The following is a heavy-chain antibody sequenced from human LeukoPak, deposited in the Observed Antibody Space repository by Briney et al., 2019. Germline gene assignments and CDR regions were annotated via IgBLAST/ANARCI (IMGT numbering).Heavy chain of an antibody. Sequence: LPGGSLRLSCAASGFTFSSYSMNWVRQAPGKGLEWVSYISSSGSTIYYADSVKGRFTISRDNAKNSLYLQMDSLRADDTAVYYCARDSISLWFGKGYFDYWGQGTLVTASS. D-gene: IGHD3-10*01. V-gene: IGHV3-48*04. CDR1: GFTFSSYS. J-gene: IGHJ4*02. CDR2: ISSSGSTI. CDR3: ARDSISLWFGKGYFDY.